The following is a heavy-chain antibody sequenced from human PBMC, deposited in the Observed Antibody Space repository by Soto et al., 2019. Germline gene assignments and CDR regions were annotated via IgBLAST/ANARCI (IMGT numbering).Heavy chain of an antibody. CDR3: ARQSRWYGWLDP. CDR2: ISSSSSYI. CDR1: GFTFSSYS. D-gene: IGHD6-13*01. V-gene: IGHV3-21*01. J-gene: IGHJ5*02. Sequence: GGSLRLSCAASGFTFSSYSMNWVRQAPGKGLEWVSSISSSSSYIYYADSVKGRFTISRDNAKNSLYLQMNSLRAEDTAVYYCARQSRWYGWLDPWGQGTLVTVSS.